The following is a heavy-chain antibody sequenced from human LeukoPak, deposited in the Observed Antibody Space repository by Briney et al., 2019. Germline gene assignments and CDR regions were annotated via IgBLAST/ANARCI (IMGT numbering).Heavy chain of an antibody. J-gene: IGHJ4*02. CDR2: INHSGST. CDR3: SRENGAFSPFGY. Sequence: PSETLSLTCAVYGGSFSGYYWSWIRQPPGKGLEWIGEINHSGSTNYNPSLNSRVTLALDTSKNHLSLSLTSVTAADTAVYYCSRENGAFSPFGYWGQGTLVTVPS. D-gene: IGHD2-8*01. V-gene: IGHV4-34*01. CDR1: GGSFSGYY.